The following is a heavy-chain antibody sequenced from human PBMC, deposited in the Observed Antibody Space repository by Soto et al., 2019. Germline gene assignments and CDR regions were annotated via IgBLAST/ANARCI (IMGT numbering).Heavy chain of an antibody. Sequence: EVQLVESGGGLVQPGGSLRLSCGASGFTFSSYWMHWVRQAPGKGLVWVSRVNTDESRTSYAVSVKGRFTISRDNAKNTLYLQMNGLRAEDTAVYYCARVLNGQWYFDYWGRGTQVTVSS. J-gene: IGHJ4*02. CDR2: VNTDESRT. D-gene: IGHD6-19*01. CDR3: ARVLNGQWYFDY. V-gene: IGHV3-74*01. CDR1: GFTFSSYW.